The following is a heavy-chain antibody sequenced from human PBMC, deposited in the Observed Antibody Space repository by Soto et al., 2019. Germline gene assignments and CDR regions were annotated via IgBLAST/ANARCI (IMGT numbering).Heavy chain of an antibody. CDR3: ARGGDTAMVLNY. Sequence: PSESLSITRAVSGGSISSGGYSWRWIRQPPGRGLEWIGYIYHSGSTYYNPSLKSRVTISVDRSKNQFSLRLSSVTAADTAVYYCARGGDTAMVLNYWGQGTLVTVSS. CDR1: GGSISSGGYS. CDR2: IYHSGST. J-gene: IGHJ4*02. D-gene: IGHD5-18*01. V-gene: IGHV4-30-2*01.